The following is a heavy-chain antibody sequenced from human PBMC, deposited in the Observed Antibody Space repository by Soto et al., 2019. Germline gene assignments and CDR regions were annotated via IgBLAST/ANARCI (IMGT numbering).Heavy chain of an antibody. CDR3: ARGYYYDSSGYYSNAYYFDY. J-gene: IGHJ4*02. V-gene: IGHV1-69*01. Sequence: QVQLVQSGAEVKKPGSSVKVSCKASGCTFSSYAISWVRQAPGQGLEWMGGIIPIFGTANYAQKFQGRVTITADESTSTAYMELSSLRSEDTAVYYCARGYYYDSSGYYSNAYYFDYWGQGTLVTVSS. CDR2: IIPIFGTA. D-gene: IGHD3-22*01. CDR1: GCTFSSYA.